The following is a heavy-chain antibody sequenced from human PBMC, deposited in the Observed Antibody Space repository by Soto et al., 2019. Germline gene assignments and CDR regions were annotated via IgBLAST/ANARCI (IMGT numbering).Heavy chain of an antibody. V-gene: IGHV3-30*18. CDR2: ISYDGGKK. CDR1: GFTFSSYG. J-gene: IGHJ6*02. CDR3: AKAIASSGSLSHAVDV. D-gene: IGHD3-22*01. Sequence: QVQLVESGGGVVQPGTSLVLSCAASGFTFSSYGMHWVRQAPGKGLEWVAAISYDGGKKDSIDSVKGHFTISRDNSKNTLYLQINSLRPEDTAVYYCAKAIASSGSLSHAVDVWGQGTTVIVSS.